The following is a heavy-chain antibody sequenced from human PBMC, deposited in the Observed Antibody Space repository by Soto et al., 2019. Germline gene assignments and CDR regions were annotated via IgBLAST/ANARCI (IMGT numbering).Heavy chain of an antibody. Sequence: EVQLVESGGGLVKPGGSLRLSCAASGFTFSSYSMNWVRQAPGKGLEWVASISRGSSYIYYADSVKGRFTISRDNAKNLLNPQRNSLRPVDRAVYYWSRTDAGEGGQGTLVTVSS. CDR1: GFTFSSYS. J-gene: IGHJ4*02. V-gene: IGHV3-21*01. CDR2: ISRGSSYI. CDR3: SRTDAGE. D-gene: IGHD3-10*01.